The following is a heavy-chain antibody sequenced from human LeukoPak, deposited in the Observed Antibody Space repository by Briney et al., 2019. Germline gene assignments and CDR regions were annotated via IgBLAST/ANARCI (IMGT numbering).Heavy chain of an antibody. CDR3: AGHFSSGWYNHEYFQH. J-gene: IGHJ1*01. V-gene: IGHV4-34*01. Sequence: SETLSLTCAVYGGSFSGYYWSWIRQPPGKGLEWIGEINHSGSTNYNPSLKSRVTLSVDTSKNQFSLKLSSVTAADTAVYYCAGHFSSGWYNHEYFQHWGQGTLVTVSS. D-gene: IGHD6-19*01. CDR2: INHSGST. CDR1: GGSFSGYY.